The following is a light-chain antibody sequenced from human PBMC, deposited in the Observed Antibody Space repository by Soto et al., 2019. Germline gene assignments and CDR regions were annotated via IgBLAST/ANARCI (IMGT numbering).Light chain of an antibody. CDR1: SSNIGSNP. J-gene: IGLJ2*01. V-gene: IGLV1-44*01. CDR3: AAWDDRLNGVVL. Sequence: QSVLTQPPSASGTPGQRVSISCSGSSSNIGSNPVNCYQQLPRTAPKLLIYNNNQRPSGVPDRFSGSKSGTSASLAISGLQSEDEADYYCAAWDDRLNGVVLFGGGTKVTVL. CDR2: NNN.